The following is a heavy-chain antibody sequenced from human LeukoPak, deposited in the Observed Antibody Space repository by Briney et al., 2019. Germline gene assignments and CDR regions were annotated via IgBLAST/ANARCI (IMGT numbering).Heavy chain of an antibody. D-gene: IGHD2-2*01. CDR2: IFPGDSGT. CDR1: GYTFTKYW. V-gene: IGHV5-51*01. CDR3: ARRPASVGGGFDS. J-gene: IGHJ5*01. Sequence: GESLKISCKASGYTFTKYWIAWVRQMPGKGLEYIGIIFPGDSGTRYSPSFEGQVTISADNSISTAYLQWSRLTASDTAIYYCARRPASVGGGFDSWGQGSLVTVSS.